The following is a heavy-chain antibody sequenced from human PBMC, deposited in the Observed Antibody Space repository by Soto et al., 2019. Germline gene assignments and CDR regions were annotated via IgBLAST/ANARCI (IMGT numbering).Heavy chain of an antibody. CDR1: GFTFNNYA. CDR3: AKGRGGSGSLTPRVDF. V-gene: IGHV3-23*01. J-gene: IGHJ4*02. Sequence: EVQLLESGGGLVQPGGSLSLSCAASGFTFNNYAMTWVRQAPGKGLEWVSAISGGGDTTSYADSVKGRFTVSRDGSKNTLYLQMSSLRAEETALYYCAKGRGGSGSLTPRVDFWGQGTLVTVSS. CDR2: ISGGGDTT. D-gene: IGHD3-10*01.